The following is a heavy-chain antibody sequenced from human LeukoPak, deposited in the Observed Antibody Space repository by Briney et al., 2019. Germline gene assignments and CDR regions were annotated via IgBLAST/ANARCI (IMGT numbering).Heavy chain of an antibody. J-gene: IGHJ5*02. CDR2: IYSGGST. V-gene: IGHV3-53*01. D-gene: IGHD4-17*01. Sequence: GGSLRLSCAASGFTVSSNYMSWVRQAPGKGLEWVSVIYSGGSTYYADSVKGRFTIYRDNSKNTLYLQMNSLRAEDTAVYYCAKGRKASTVNNWFDPWGQGTLVTVSS. CDR1: GFTVSSNY. CDR3: AKGRKASTVNNWFDP.